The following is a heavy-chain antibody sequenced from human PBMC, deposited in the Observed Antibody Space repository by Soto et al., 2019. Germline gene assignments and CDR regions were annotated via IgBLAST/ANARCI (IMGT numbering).Heavy chain of an antibody. V-gene: IGHV3-53*02. CDR2: IYSDGTT. CDR1: GFTVSSNY. CDR3: ARGVVVPAAIPYHIRYYYGMDV. J-gene: IGHJ6*02. D-gene: IGHD2-2*01. Sequence: EVQLVETGGGLIQPGGSLRLSCAASGFTVSSNYMTWVRQAPGKGLEWVSVIYSDGTTYYADSVKGRFTISRDNSKNTLYLQMNSLRAEDTAVYYCARGVVVPAAIPYHIRYYYGMDVWGQGTTVTVSS.